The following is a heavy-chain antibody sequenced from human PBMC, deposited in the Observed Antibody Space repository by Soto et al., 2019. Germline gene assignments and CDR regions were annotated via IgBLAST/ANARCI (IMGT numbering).Heavy chain of an antibody. V-gene: IGHV3-9*01. CDR1: GFSFDDYA. J-gene: IGHJ4*02. CDR2: ISWNSVSI. D-gene: IGHD3-9*01. Sequence: EVQLVESGGGLVQPGRSVRLSCAASGFSFDDYAMHWVRQAPGKGLEWIAGISWNSVSIDYADSVKGRFTISRDNAKNSLYLQMNSLRAEDTALYYCAKEQRRYLEDWGQGTLVTVSS. CDR3: AKEQRRYLED.